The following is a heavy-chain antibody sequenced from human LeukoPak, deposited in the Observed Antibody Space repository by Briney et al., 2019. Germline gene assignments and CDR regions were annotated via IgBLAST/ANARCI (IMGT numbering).Heavy chain of an antibody. CDR1: GGSFSSYY. CDR2: IYYSGST. J-gene: IGHJ4*02. CDR3: ARESSGSYGSDY. V-gene: IGHV4-39*07. D-gene: IGHD1-26*01. Sequence: SETLSLTCAVYGGSFSSYYWGWIRQPPGKGLEWIGSIYYSGSTYYNPSLKSRVTISVDTSKNQFSLKLSSVTAADTAVYYCARESSGSYGSDYWGQGTLVTVSS.